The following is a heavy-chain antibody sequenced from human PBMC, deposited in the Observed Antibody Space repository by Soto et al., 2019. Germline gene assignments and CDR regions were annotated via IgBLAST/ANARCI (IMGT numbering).Heavy chain of an antibody. Sequence: GSLRLSCAASGFTFSRCAIGWARQAPGKGLEWVSDIIDSGGSTYYADSVKGRFTISRDNSRSTLYLQMNSLRAEDTALYYCAKGRSYYYYGVDVWGQGTTVTVSS. CDR1: GFTFSRCA. CDR2: IIDSGGST. V-gene: IGHV3-23*01. J-gene: IGHJ6*02. CDR3: AKGRSYYYYGVDV.